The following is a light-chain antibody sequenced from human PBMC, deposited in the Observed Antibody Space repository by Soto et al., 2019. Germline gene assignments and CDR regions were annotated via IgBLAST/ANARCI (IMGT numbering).Light chain of an antibody. CDR3: SSYTSSSTPYV. J-gene: IGLJ1*01. CDR2: DVT. CDR1: SSDVGGYNY. V-gene: IGLV2-14*01. Sequence: QYVLTQPASVSGSPGQSITISCTGTSSDVGGYNYVSRYQQHPVKAPKLMIYDVTNRPSGVSARFSGSKSGNTASLTISGLQAEDEADYSCSSYTSSSTPYVFGTGTKLTVL.